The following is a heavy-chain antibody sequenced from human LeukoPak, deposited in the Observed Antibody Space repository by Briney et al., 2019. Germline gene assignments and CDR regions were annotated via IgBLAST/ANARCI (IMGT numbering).Heavy chain of an antibody. D-gene: IGHD3-9*01. CDR3: ARDQKGYDILTGYYEYFDY. Sequence: SETLSLTCTVSGYSISSGCYWGWIRQPPGKGLEWIGSIYHSGSTYYNPSLKSRVTISVDTSKNQFSLKLSSVTAADTAVYYCARDQKGYDILTGYYEYFDYWGQGTLVTVSS. V-gene: IGHV4-38-2*02. CDR2: IYHSGST. J-gene: IGHJ4*02. CDR1: GYSISSGCY.